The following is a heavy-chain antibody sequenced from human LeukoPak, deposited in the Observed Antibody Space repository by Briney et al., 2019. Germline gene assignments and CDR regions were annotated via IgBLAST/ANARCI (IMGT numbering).Heavy chain of an antibody. D-gene: IGHD3-10*01. Sequence: PSETLSHIRTVSGDSISSGSDYYLGWIRQPPEKGLEGIGGIYYSGSTYYNPSLKSRGTISVDTSKNQFSLKLSSVTAADAAVYYCARHLRSATESYYWSDSCSQGALVTVSS. CDR2: IYYSGST. J-gene: IGHJ5*01. CDR3: ARHLRSATESYYWSDS. V-gene: IGHV4-39*01. CDR1: GDSISSGSDYY.